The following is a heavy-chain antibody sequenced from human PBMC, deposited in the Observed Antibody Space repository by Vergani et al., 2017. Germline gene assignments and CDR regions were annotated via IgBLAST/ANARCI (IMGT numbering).Heavy chain of an antibody. CDR1: GGSFSGYY. CDR2: INHSGSN. D-gene: IGHD5-24*01. V-gene: IGHV4-34*01. CDR3: ARVPRSGRWLQLSNNWFDP. J-gene: IGHJ5*02. Sequence: QVQLQQWGAGLLKPSETLSLTCVVYGGSFSGYYWSWIRQPPGKGLEWIGEINHSGSNNYNPSLKSRVTISVDTSKNQLSLKLSSVTAADTAVYYCARVPRSGRWLQLSNNWFDPWGQGTLVTVSS.